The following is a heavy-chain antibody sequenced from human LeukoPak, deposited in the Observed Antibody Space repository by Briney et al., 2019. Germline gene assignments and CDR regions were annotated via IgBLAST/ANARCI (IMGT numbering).Heavy chain of an antibody. Sequence: SETLSLTCTVSGGSISSYYWSWLRQPPGKGLEWIGYIYSSGSTNYNPSLKSRVTISVDTSKNQFSLKLSSVTAADTAVYYCARGFYDFWSGYYIDYWGQGTLVTVSS. V-gene: IGHV4-59*08. CDR1: GGSISSYY. D-gene: IGHD3-3*01. CDR2: IYSSGST. J-gene: IGHJ4*02. CDR3: ARGFYDFWSGYYIDY.